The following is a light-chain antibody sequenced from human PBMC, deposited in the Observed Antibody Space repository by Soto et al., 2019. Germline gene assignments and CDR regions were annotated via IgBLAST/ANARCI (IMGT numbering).Light chain of an antibody. CDR2: AAS. CDR1: QGISSY. Sequence: DIQLTQSPSFLSASVGDRVTLTCRASQGISSYLAWYQQQPGTAPKLLIDAASTLQSGVPSGFSGSGSGTESPPTSSSVQPEDSASYYWQQLSSYPFTFGPGTKVDIK. CDR3: QQLSSYPFT. V-gene: IGKV1-9*01. J-gene: IGKJ3*01.